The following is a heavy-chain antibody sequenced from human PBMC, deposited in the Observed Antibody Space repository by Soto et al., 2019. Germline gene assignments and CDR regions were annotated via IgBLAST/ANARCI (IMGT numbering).Heavy chain of an antibody. CDR3: ARRPGTVTTDYYGMDV. J-gene: IGHJ6*02. Sequence: SETLSLTCTVSGGSISSSSYYWGWIRQPPGKGLEWIGSIYYSGSTYYNPSLKSRVTISVDTSKNQFSLKLSSVTAADTAVYYCARRPGTVTTDYYGMDVWGQGTTVTVSS. V-gene: IGHV4-39*01. CDR1: GGSISSSSYY. D-gene: IGHD4-17*01. CDR2: IYYSGST.